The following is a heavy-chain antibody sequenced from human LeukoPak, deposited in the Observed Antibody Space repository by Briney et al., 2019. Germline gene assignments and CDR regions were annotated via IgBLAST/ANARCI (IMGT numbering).Heavy chain of an antibody. CDR1: GFTFSTYA. V-gene: IGHV3-64*01. J-gene: IGHJ4*02. D-gene: IGHD4-17*01. CDR2: ISSDGDST. CDR3: ARSEQQDFGDYEFDY. Sequence: PGRSLRLSCAASGFTFSTYAMHWVRQAPGKGLEYVSGISSDGDSTYYANSVKGRFTISRDNSKNTLYLQMGSLRAEDMAVYYCARSEQQDFGDYEFDYWGQGTLVTVSS.